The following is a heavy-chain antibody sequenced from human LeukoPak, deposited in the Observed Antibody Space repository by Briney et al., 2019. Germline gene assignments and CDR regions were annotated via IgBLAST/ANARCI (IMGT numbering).Heavy chain of an antibody. D-gene: IGHD4/OR15-4a*01. V-gene: IGHV3-23*01. CDR2: ISGSGGST. CDR3: ARDVPSTMASDY. J-gene: IGHJ4*02. Sequence: PGGSLRLSCAASGFTFSSYGMNWVRQAPGKGLEWVSGISGSGGSTYYADSVKGRFTISRDNSKNTLDLQMNSLRAEDTALYHCARDVPSTMASDYWGQGTLVTVSS. CDR1: GFTFSSYG.